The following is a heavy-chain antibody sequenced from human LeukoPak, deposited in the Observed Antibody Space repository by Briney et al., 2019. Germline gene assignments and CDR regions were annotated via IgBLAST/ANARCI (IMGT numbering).Heavy chain of an antibody. D-gene: IGHD3-22*01. CDR2: IYYSGST. J-gene: IGHJ4*02. CDR1: GGSISSYY. V-gene: IGHV4-59*08. Sequence: NASETLSLTCTVSGGSISSYYWSWIRQPPGKGLEWIGYIYYSGSTNYNPSLKSRVTISVDTFKNQFSLRLSSVTAADTAVYYCARHNYDSSGYPLHFDYWGQGTLVTVSS. CDR3: ARHNYDSSGYPLHFDY.